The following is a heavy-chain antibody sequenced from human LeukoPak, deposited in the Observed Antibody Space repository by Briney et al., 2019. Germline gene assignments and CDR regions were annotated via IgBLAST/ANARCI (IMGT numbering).Heavy chain of an antibody. CDR2: IYYSGST. CDR3: ARHARDWFDP. J-gene: IGHJ5*02. CDR1: GGSISSYY. Sequence: SETLSLTCTVSGGSISSYYWSWIRQPPGKGVEWIGYIYYSGSTNYNPSLKSRVTISVDTSKNQFSLKLSSVTAADTAVYYCARHARDWFDPWGQGTLVTVSS. V-gene: IGHV4-59*08. D-gene: IGHD3-10*01.